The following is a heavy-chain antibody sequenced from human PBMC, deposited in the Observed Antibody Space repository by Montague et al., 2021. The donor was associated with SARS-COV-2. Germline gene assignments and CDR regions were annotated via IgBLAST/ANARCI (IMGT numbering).Heavy chain of an antibody. CDR3: ARGRVGITMILVVIGYSYYFDY. J-gene: IGHJ4*02. D-gene: IGHD3-22*01. CDR2: INHRGTT. V-gene: IGHV4-34*04. CDR1: GGSFSGYY. Sequence: SETLSLTCTAYGGSFSGYYWNWIRQSPGRGLEWIGEINHRGTTNNNPSLKSRATISVDASKDQFSLKLTSVTAADTAVYYCARGRVGITMILVVIGYSYYFDYWGQGTLVTVSS.